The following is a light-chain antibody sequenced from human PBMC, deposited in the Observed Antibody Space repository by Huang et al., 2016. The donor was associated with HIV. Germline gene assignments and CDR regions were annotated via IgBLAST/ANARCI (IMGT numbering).Light chain of an antibody. Sequence: DIQLTQSPSTLSASVGDRLTTTCRASQNISSWLAWYQQKPGKAPKLLIYKRVSLETWVPSRFSGSGSGTKFTLTINSLQPDDIGTYYCQYGETFGQGSKVEVK. J-gene: IGKJ1*01. CDR2: KRV. CDR1: QNISSW. CDR3: QYGET. V-gene: IGKV1-5*03.